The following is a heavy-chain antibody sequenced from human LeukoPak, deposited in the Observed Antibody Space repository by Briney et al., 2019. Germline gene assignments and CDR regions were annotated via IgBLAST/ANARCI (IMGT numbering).Heavy chain of an antibody. CDR3: ARTRLRWRYFDY. V-gene: IGHV4-34*01. D-gene: IGHD4-23*01. J-gene: IGHJ4*02. CDR2: INHSGST. CDR1: GGSFSGYY. Sequence: SETLSPTCAVYGGSFSGYYWSWIRQPPGKGLEWIGEINHSGSTNYNPSLKSRVTISVDTSKNQFSLKLSSVTAADTAVYYCARTRLRWRYFDYWGQGTLVTVSS.